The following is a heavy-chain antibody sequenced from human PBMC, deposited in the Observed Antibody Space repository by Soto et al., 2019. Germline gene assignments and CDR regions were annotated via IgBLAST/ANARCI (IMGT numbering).Heavy chain of an antibody. CDR2: IVPVFGTA. Sequence: QVQLVQSGAEVKKPGSSVKVSCKASGGTSNNNANSWVRQAPGQGLEWMGGIVPVFGTANYAQKFNGRVRITADESTITMNMELSSLRSEDTAVYYCATLQASGTYYDDDYWGQGTLVTVSS. V-gene: IGHV1-69*01. CDR3: ATLQASGTYYDDDY. D-gene: IGHD3-10*01. J-gene: IGHJ4*02. CDR1: GGTSNNNA.